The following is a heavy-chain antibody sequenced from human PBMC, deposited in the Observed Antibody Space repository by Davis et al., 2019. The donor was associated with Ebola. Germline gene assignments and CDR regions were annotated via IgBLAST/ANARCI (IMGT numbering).Heavy chain of an antibody. D-gene: IGHD3-10*01. CDR2: INPNSGGT. J-gene: IGHJ6*03. Sequence: ASVKVSCKASGYTFTGYYMHWVRQAPGQGLEWMGWINPNSGGTNYAQKFQGRVTMTRDTSISTAYMELSRLRSDDTAVYYCARVLVRGYYYYMDVWGKGTTVTVSS. CDR3: ARVLVRGYYYYMDV. CDR1: GYTFTGYY. V-gene: IGHV1-2*02.